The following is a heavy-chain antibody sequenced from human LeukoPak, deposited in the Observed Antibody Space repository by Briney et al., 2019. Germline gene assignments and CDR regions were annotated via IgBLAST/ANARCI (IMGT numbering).Heavy chain of an antibody. J-gene: IGHJ4*02. Sequence: GGSLRLSCAASGFTVSSNYMSWVRQAPGKGLEWVSVIYSGGSTYYADSVKGRFTNSRDNSKNTLYLQMNSLRAEDTAVYYCATRYDSSGYLGDYWGQGTLVTVSS. CDR3: ATRYDSSGYLGDY. V-gene: IGHV3-53*01. CDR2: IYSGGST. D-gene: IGHD3-22*01. CDR1: GFTVSSNY.